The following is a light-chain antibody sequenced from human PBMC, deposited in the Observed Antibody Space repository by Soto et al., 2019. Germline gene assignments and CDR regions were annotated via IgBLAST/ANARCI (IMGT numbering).Light chain of an antibody. CDR3: QQLKSYPIT. V-gene: IGKV1-5*03. J-gene: IGKJ5*01. Sequence: DIQITQSPSTLSASVGDRVTITCRASQSISSWLAWYQQKPGKAPKLLIYKASSLESGVPSRFSGSGSGTEFTLTISSLQPEDFATYYCQQLKSYPITFGQGTRLEIK. CDR2: KAS. CDR1: QSISSW.